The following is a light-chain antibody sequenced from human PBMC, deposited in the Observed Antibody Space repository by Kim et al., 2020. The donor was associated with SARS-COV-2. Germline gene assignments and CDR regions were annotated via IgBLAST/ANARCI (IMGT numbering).Light chain of an antibody. Sequence: SYELTQPSSVSVSPGQTARITCSGDVLAKKYARWFQQKPGQAPVLVIYKDSERPSGIPERFSGSSSGTTVTLTISGAQVEDEADYHCYSASDNNLVCGGGNKLTVL. V-gene: IGLV3-27*01. CDR3: YSASDNNLV. CDR2: KDS. CDR1: VLAKKY. J-gene: IGLJ3*02.